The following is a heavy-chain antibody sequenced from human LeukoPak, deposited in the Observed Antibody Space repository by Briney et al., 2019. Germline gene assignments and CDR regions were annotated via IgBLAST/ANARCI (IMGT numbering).Heavy chain of an antibody. V-gene: IGHV3-15*01. CDR1: GFTFSNAW. D-gene: IGHD6-19*01. CDR3: TTDQQRSGWYAYYYYYHMDV. CDR2: IKSKTDGGTT. Sequence: GGSLRLSCAASGFTFSNAWMSWVRQAPGKGLEWVGRIKSKTDGGTTDYAAPVKGRFTISRDDSKNTLYLQMNSLKTEDTAVYYCTTDQQRSGWYAYYYYYHMDVWGKGTTVTISS. J-gene: IGHJ6*03.